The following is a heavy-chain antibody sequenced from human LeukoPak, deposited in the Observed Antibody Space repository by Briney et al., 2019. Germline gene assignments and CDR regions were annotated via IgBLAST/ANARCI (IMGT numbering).Heavy chain of an antibody. D-gene: IGHD3-22*01. CDR1: GFTFSSYG. CDR3: ANFGSSGTDALDI. Sequence: PGRSLRLSCAASGFTFSSYGMHWVRQAPGKGLEWVAVISYDGSNKYYADSVKGRFTISRDNSKNTLYLQMNSLRAEDTAVYYCANFGSSGTDALDIWGQGTMVTVSS. V-gene: IGHV3-30*18. CDR2: ISYDGSNK. J-gene: IGHJ3*02.